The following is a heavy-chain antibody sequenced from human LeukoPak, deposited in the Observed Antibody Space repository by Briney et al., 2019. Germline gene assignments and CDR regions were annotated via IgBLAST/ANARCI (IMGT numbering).Heavy chain of an antibody. V-gene: IGHV4-59*08. CDR1: GASISSYY. CDR2: IDYSGRP. Sequence: SETLSLTCTVSGASISSYYWSWIRQPPGEGLEWIGYIDYSGRPNYNPSLKSRVTISVDTSKNQFSLKLSSVTAADTAVYFCARHYPPDYTFECWGRGTLVTVSS. CDR3: ARHYPPDYTFEC. J-gene: IGHJ4*02. D-gene: IGHD4-11*01.